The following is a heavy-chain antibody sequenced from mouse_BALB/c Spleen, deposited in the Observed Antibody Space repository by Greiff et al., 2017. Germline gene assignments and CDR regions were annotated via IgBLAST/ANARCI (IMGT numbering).Heavy chain of an antibody. CDR3: ARSSDGYDRYWYFDD. V-gene: IGHV1-80*01. Sequence: QVQLQQSGAELVRPGSSVKISCTASGYAFSSYWMNWVKQRPGQGLEWIGQIYPGDGDTNYNGKFKGKATLTADKSSSTACMQLSSLTSEDSAVYFCARSSDGYDRYWYFDDWGAGTTVTVSA. CDR2: IYPGDGDT. D-gene: IGHD2-2*01. J-gene: IGHJ1*01. CDR1: GYAFSSYW.